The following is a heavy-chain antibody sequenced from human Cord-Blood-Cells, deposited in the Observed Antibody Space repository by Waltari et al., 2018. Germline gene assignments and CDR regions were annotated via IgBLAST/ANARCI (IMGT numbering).Heavy chain of an antibody. Sequence: QVQLVQSGAEVKKPGSSVKVSCKASGGTFSSYAISWVRQAPGQGLEWMGGNIPIFGTANHAQKVQGRVTITADKSTSTAYMELSSLRSEDTAVYYCARTRAAAGAEYFQHWGQGTLVTVSS. CDR2: NIPIFGTA. V-gene: IGHV1-69*06. CDR1: GGTFSSYA. J-gene: IGHJ1*01. CDR3: ARTRAAAGAEYFQH. D-gene: IGHD6-13*01.